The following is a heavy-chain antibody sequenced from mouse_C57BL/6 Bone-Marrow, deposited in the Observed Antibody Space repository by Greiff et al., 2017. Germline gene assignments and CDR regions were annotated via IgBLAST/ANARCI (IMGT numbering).Heavy chain of an antibody. J-gene: IGHJ1*03. CDR1: GYTFTSYG. V-gene: IGHV1-81*01. Sequence: QVQLQQSGAELARPGASVKLSCTASGYTFTSYGLSWVRQRPGQGLEWIGEIYPRSGNTYYNEKFKGKATLTADKSSSTAYMELRSLTSEDSAVYFCARDSWYFDVWGTGTTVTVSS. CDR3: ARDSWYFDV. CDR2: IYPRSGNT.